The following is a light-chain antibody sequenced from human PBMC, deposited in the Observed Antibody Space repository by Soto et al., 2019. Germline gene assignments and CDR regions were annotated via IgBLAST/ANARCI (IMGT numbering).Light chain of an antibody. J-gene: IGKJ1*01. Sequence: DIQMTQSPSSLSASVGDRVTVTCRASQSITTYLNWYQQKPGKAPKLLMYAASSLQSGVPSRFSGSGSGTEFTLTITSLQPEDCATYICQQSYGSPWTFGQGTKVEIK. CDR3: QQSYGSPWT. V-gene: IGKV1-39*01. CDR1: QSITTY. CDR2: AAS.